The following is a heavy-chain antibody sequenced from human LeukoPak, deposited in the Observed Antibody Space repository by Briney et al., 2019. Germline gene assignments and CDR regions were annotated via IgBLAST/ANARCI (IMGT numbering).Heavy chain of an antibody. D-gene: IGHD3-16*01. V-gene: IGHV3-48*01. Sequence: GGSLRLSCAASEFTFSSYSMNWVRQAPGKGLEWVSYITNSGNSKSYAGSVKGRFTISRDNTKNSLYLQMNGLRAEDTAVYFCARGGGLDVWGQGATVTVSS. J-gene: IGHJ6*02. CDR3: ARGGGLDV. CDR1: EFTFSSYS. CDR2: ITNSGNSK.